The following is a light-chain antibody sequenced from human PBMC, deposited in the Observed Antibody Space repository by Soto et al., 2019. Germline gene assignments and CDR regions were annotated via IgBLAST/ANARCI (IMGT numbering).Light chain of an antibody. CDR2: GAS. CDR3: QQFNAWPLT. CDR1: QSVSSN. V-gene: IGKV3-15*01. Sequence: EIVMTQSQATLSVSPGERATLSCRASQSVSSNLAWYQQTPGQAPRLLMYGASPRATGITARFSGSGSGTEFTLTISSLQSEDFAVYYCQQFNAWPLTFGGGTKVEIK. J-gene: IGKJ4*01.